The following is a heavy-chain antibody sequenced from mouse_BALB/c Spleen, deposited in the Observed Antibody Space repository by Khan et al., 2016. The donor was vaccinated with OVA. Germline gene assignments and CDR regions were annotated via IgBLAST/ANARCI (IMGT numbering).Heavy chain of an antibody. D-gene: IGHD3-1*01. Sequence: QIQLVQSGPELKKPGETVKISCKASGYTFTDYSIHWVKQAPGKGLKWMGWVNTETGDPTYADDFKGRFAFSLETSASTAYLQINNLKNEGTATYFIDRAGRATFAYWGQGTLVTVAA. CDR2: VNTETGDP. CDR1: GYTFTDYS. V-gene: IGHV9-2-1*01. CDR3: DRAGRATFAY. J-gene: IGHJ3*01.